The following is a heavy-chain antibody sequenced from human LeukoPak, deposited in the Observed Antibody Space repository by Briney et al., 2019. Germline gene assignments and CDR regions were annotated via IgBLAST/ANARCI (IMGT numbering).Heavy chain of an antibody. CDR3: ARGKGQQLVRGFDY. Sequence: GGSLRLSCAASGFTFSDYYMTWIRQAPGKGLEWLSYISSSGSTVYYADSVKGRFTISRDIAKNSLYLQMNSLRAEDTAVYYCARGKGQQLVRGFDYWGQGTLVTVSS. CDR2: ISSSGSTV. CDR1: GFTFSDYY. D-gene: IGHD6-13*01. V-gene: IGHV3-11*01. J-gene: IGHJ4*02.